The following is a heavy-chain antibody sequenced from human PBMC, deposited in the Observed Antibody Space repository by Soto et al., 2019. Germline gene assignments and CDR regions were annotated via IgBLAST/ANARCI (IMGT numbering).Heavy chain of an antibody. V-gene: IGHV4-4*07. J-gene: IGHJ5*02. D-gene: IGHD1-1*01. CDR2: VQMSGTT. CDR1: GASVRGYH. CDR3: AKDRSTMRWFDP. Sequence: KASETLSLTCAVSGASVRGYHWIWIRQAAGKGLEWIGRVQMSGTTNYNPSLKTRVTMSLDTSKNEVSLRMTSVTAADTAVYFCAKDRSTMRWFDPWGQGILVTVSS.